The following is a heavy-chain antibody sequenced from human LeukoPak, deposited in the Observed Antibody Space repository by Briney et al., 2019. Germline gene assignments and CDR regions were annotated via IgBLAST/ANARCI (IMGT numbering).Heavy chain of an antibody. J-gene: IGHJ3*02. V-gene: IGHV3-7*01. CDR2: IKKDGSEK. D-gene: IGHD5-12*01. CDR1: GFNFSTYW. CDR3: ARRYSGYEWAFDI. Sequence: PGGSLRLSCAASGFNFSTYWVTWVRQAPGKGLEWVANIKKDGSEKYYADSVQGRFTISRDNAKNSLSLQMNSLRAEDTALYYCARRYSGYEWAFDIWGQGTMVTVSS.